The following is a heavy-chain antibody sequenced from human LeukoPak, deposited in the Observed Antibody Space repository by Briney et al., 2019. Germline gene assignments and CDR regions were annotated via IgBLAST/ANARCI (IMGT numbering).Heavy chain of an antibody. D-gene: IGHD3/OR15-3a*01. Sequence: PAGTLRLSCAASGFTFSNAWMTWLRQAPGKGLEWVGRILRKTDGGTTDYAAPVKGRFSISRDDSKNTLYLQMNSLKTEDTAVYYCSTDSYDLWGHGTLVLVS. CDR1: GFTFSNAW. V-gene: IGHV3-15*01. J-gene: IGHJ4*01. CDR2: ILRKTDGGTT. CDR3: STDSYDL.